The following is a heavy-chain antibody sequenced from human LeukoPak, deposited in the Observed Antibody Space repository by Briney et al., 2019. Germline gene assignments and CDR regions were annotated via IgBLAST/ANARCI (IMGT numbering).Heavy chain of an antibody. CDR3: VRTRTDFVGYYFDY. CDR1: GFTFSSYA. D-gene: IGHD3/OR15-3a*01. Sequence: GGSPRLSCAASGFTFSSYAIHWVRQAPGKGLEWVAVISYDGSNKYYADSVKGRFTISRDNSKNTLYLQMNSLRAEDTAVYYCVRTRTDFVGYYFDYWGQGTLVTVSS. J-gene: IGHJ4*02. CDR2: ISYDGSNK. V-gene: IGHV3-30*04.